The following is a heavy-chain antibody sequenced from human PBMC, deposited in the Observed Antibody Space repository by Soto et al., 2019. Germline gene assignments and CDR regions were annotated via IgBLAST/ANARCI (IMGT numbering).Heavy chain of an antibody. D-gene: IGHD6-6*01. CDR2: IIPIFGTA. CDR1: GGTFSSYA. V-gene: IGHV1-69*13. J-gene: IGHJ6*02. Sequence: ASVKVSCKASGGTFSSYAISWVRQAPGQGLEWMGGIIPIFGTANYAQKFQGRVTITADESTSTAYMELSSLRSEDTAVYYCAAKDSSSSAYYYGMDVWGQGTTVTVSS. CDR3: AAKDSSSSAYYYGMDV.